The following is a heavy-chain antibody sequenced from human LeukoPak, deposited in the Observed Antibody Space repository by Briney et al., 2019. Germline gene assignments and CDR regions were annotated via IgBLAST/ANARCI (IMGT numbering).Heavy chain of an antibody. V-gene: IGHV3-48*01. CDR1: GFTVSGYW. Sequence: TGGSLRLSCAASGFTVSGYWMSWVRQAPGKGLEWVSYISSDSSTIYYADSLKGRFTISRDNAKNSLSLLMNSLRAEDTAVYYCARDLSSRGYTYGTPAFTFDIWGQGTMVTVSS. D-gene: IGHD5-18*01. CDR3: ARDLSSRGYTYGTPAFTFDI. J-gene: IGHJ3*02. CDR2: ISSDSSTI.